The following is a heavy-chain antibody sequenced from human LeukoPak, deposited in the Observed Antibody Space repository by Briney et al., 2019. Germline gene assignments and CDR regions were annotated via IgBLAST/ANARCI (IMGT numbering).Heavy chain of an antibody. CDR2: TSGSGGST. V-gene: IGHV3-23*01. CDR3: ASTFAGRRE. CDR1: GFTFRTYA. J-gene: IGHJ4*02. D-gene: IGHD3-16*01. Sequence: PGGSLRLSCAASGFTFRTYAMSWVRQTPGKGLDWVSVTSGSGGSTYYADSVRGRFTISRDNSRNTLYLQMNSLRAEDTAVYYCASTFAGRREWGQGTLVTVSS.